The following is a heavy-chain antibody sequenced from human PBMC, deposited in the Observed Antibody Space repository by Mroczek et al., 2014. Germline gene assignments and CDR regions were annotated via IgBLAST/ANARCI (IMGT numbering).Heavy chain of an antibody. V-gene: IGHV4-34*01. D-gene: IGHD5-12*01. CDR3: ARNEGVDIVATDGWFDP. CDR2: INHSGST. CDR1: GGSFSGYY. Sequence: QVQLQQWGAGLLKPSETLSLTCAVYGGSFSGYYWSWIRQPPGKGLEWIGEINHSGSTNYNPSLKSRVTISVDTSKNQFSLKLSSVTAADTAVYYCARNEGVDIVATDGWFDPWGQGNPGHRLL. J-gene: IGHJ5*02.